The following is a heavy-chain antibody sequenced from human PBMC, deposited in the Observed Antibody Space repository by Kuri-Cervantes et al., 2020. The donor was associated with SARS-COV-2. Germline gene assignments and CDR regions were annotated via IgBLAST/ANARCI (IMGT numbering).Heavy chain of an antibody. D-gene: IGHD3-3*01. CDR1: GFTFSSYS. CDR3: ARDYYDFWSGYYVSYYYYYYGMDV. Sequence: GGSLRLSCAASGFTFSSYSMNWVRQAPGKGLEWVSYISSSSSTIYYADSVKGRFTISRDNAKNSLYLQMNSLRAEDTAVYYCARDYYDFWSGYYVSYYYYYYGMDVWGQGTTVTVSS. V-gene: IGHV3-48*01. J-gene: IGHJ6*02. CDR2: ISSSSSTI.